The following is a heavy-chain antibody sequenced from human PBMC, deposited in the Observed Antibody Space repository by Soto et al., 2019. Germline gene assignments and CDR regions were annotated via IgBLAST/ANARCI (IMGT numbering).Heavy chain of an antibody. J-gene: IGHJ5*01. CDR3: ARGDAINWFDS. V-gene: IGHV4-61*01. CDR2: ISYSGST. CDR1: GVSVSSASFY. D-gene: IGHD2-2*01. Sequence: PSGTLSLTCTVSGVSVSSASFYWNCIRQPPGKGREWIGYISYSGSTNYNPSLRSRVTISVDTAKTQLSLRLTSATAADTAVYYCARGDAINWFDSWGQGTRVTVSS.